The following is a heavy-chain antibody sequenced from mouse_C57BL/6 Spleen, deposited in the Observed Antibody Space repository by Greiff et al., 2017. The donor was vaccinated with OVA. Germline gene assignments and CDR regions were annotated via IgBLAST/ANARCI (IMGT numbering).Heavy chain of an antibody. D-gene: IGHD2-4*01. V-gene: IGHV1-69*01. CDR3: ARRYDYAAWFAY. J-gene: IGHJ3*01. CDR2: IDPSDSYT. CDR1: GYTFTSYW. Sequence: VQLQQPGAELVMPGASVKLSCKASGYTFTSYWMHWVKQRPGQGLEWIGEIDPSDSYTNYNPKFKGKSTLTVDKSSSTAYMQLSSLTSEDSAVYYCARRYDYAAWFAYWGQGTLVTVSA.